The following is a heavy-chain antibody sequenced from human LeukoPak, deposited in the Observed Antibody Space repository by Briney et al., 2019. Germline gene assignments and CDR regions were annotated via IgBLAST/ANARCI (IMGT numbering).Heavy chain of an antibody. CDR1: GYAFTNYA. CDR3: ARGYCSSATCRHFDY. CDR2: ISVYNGNT. V-gene: IGHV1-18*01. J-gene: IGHJ4*02. D-gene: IGHD2-2*01. Sequence: ASVKVSCKASGYAFTNYAIRWVRQAPGQGLEWMGWISVYNGNTNYAQKLQGRVTMTADTSTTTAYMELRSLRSDDTAVYYCARGYCSSATCRHFDYWGQGALVTVSS.